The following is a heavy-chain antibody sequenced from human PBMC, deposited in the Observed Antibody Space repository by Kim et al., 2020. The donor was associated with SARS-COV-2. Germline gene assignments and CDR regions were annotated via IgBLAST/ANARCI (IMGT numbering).Heavy chain of an antibody. V-gene: IGHV3-30*03. CDR1: GFTFSSYG. CDR3: ATWSYGQPDY. D-gene: IGHD3-10*01. Sequence: GGSLRLSCAASGFTFSSYGMHWVRQAPGKGLEWVAVISGDGGNKYYADSVKGRFTISRDNSKNTLYLQMNSLRAEDTAVYYCATWSYGQPDYWGQGTLVTVSS. CDR2: ISGDGGNK. J-gene: IGHJ4*02.